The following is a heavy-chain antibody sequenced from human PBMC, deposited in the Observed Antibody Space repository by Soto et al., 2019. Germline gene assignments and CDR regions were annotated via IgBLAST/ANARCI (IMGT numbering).Heavy chain of an antibody. D-gene: IGHD3-10*01. CDR3: ARQIPSSVRGVIDWFDP. J-gene: IGHJ5*02. CDR2: IYYSGST. Sequence: QLQLQESGPGLVKPSETLSLTCTVSGGSISSSSYYWGWIRQPPGKGLEWIGSIYYSGSTYYNPSLKSRVSISVDTSKNQFSLKLSSVTAADTAVYYCARQIPSSVRGVIDWFDPWGQGTLVTVSS. V-gene: IGHV4-39*01. CDR1: GGSISSSSYY.